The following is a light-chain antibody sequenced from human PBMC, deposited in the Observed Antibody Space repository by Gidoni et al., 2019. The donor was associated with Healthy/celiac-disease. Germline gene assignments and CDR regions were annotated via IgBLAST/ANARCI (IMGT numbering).Light chain of an antibody. J-gene: IGLJ1*01. V-gene: IGLV2-14*03. CDR2: DVS. CDR3: SSYTSSSKGV. Sequence: QSALTQPASVSGSPGPSITISCTGTSSDVGGYNYVSWYQQHPGKAPKLMIYDVSNRPSGVSNRFSGSKSGNTASLTISGLQAEDEADYYCSSYTSSSKGVFGTGTKVTVL. CDR1: SSDVGGYNY.